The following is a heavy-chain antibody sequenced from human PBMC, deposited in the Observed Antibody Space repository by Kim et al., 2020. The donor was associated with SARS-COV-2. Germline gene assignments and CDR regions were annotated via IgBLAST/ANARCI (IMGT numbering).Heavy chain of an antibody. J-gene: IGHJ6*02. Sequence: GGSLRLSCEASGISFSNYAMHWVRQAPGKGPEWVAVINYDGSNKYYIDSVKGRFTVSRDNSKNTLYLQMVGLRDEDTAVYYCARGGSGSYLYYYGMHVWGRGTTVTVSS. D-gene: IGHD3-10*01. CDR2: INYDGSNK. V-gene: IGHV3-33*01. CDR1: GISFSNYA. CDR3: ARGGSGSYLYYYGMHV.